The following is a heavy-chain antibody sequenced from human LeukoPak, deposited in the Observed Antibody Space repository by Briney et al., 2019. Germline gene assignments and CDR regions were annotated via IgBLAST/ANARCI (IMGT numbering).Heavy chain of an antibody. Sequence: GGSLRLSCAAAGFTFSDYSMNWVRQAPGKGLEWVSFISSSSRYMSYADSVKGRFTISRDDAKDSLYLQMNSLRDDDTAVYYCARDGAAGGRDLDYWGQGTLVTVSS. CDR1: GFTFSDYS. CDR2: ISSSSRYM. J-gene: IGHJ4*02. D-gene: IGHD6-13*01. CDR3: ARDGAAGGRDLDY. V-gene: IGHV3-21*01.